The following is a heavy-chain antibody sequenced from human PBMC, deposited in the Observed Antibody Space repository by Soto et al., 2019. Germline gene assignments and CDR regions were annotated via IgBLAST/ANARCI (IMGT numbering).Heavy chain of an antibody. CDR1: GCSISSGGYS. J-gene: IGHJ1*01. Sequence: TLSLTCAVSGCSISSGGYSWSWIRQPPGKGLEWIGCIYHSGSTYYNPSLKSRVTISVDSSNNKFSLKLSSVTAADTDVYYCARGGRYCSGGSCYSAEYFQHSGQGPLVTVSS. V-gene: IGHV4-30-2*01. CDR2: IYHSGST. CDR3: ARGGRYCSGGSCYSAEYFQH. D-gene: IGHD2-15*01.